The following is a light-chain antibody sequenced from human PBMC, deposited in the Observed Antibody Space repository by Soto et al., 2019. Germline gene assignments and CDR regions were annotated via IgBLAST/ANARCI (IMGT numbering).Light chain of an antibody. CDR1: SSDVGRYNL. CDR3: CSYAGSSTGV. Sequence: QSVLTQPASVSGSPGQSITISCTGTSSDVGRYNLVSWYQQHPGKAPKLMIYEGRKRPSGVSNRFSGSKSGNTASLTISGLQAEDEADYYCCSYAGSSTGVFGGGTKLTVL. CDR2: EGR. J-gene: IGLJ2*01. V-gene: IGLV2-23*01.